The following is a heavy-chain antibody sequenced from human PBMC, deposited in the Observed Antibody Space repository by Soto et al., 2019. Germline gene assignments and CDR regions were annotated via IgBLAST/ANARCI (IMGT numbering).Heavy chain of an antibody. J-gene: IGHJ4*02. V-gene: IGHV3-74*01. CDR3: VRDIR. CDR2: INSDGTTT. CDR1: GFTFNNFW. Sequence: EVQLVESGGGLVQPGGSLRLSCAASGFTFNNFWMYWLRQTPEKGLVWVSGINSDGTTTIYADSVKGLFTISRDNAKNTLYLQMNRLTVEDTAIYYCVRDIRWGQGTLVTVSS.